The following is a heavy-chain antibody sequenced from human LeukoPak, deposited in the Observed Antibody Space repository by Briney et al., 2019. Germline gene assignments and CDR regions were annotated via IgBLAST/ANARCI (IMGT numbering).Heavy chain of an antibody. J-gene: IGHJ6*04. V-gene: IGHV1-18*04. CDR2: ISAYNGNT. D-gene: IGHD2-15*01. CDR1: GYTFTSYG. CDR3: ARDCSGGSCYSYYYYGMDV. Sequence: APVKVSCKASGYTFTSYGISWVRQAPGQGLEWMGWISAYNGNTNYAQKLQGRVTMTTDTSTSTAYMELRSLRSDDTAVYYCARDCSGGSCYSYYYYGMDVWGKGTTVTVSS.